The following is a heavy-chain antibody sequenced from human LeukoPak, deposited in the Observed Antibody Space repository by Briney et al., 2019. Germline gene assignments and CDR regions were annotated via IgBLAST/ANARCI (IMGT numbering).Heavy chain of an antibody. J-gene: IGHJ6*03. CDR1: GFTFSSYE. CDR3: AKVSRGRITMVRGVKDYYYYYYMDV. V-gene: IGHV3-48*03. Sequence: GGSLRLSCAASGFTFSSYEMNWVRQAPGKGLEWVSYISSSGSTRYYADSVKGRFTISRDNSKNTLYLQMNSLRAEDTAVYYCAKVSRGRITMVRGVKDYYYYYYMDVWGKGTTVTISS. CDR2: ISSSGSTR. D-gene: IGHD3-10*01.